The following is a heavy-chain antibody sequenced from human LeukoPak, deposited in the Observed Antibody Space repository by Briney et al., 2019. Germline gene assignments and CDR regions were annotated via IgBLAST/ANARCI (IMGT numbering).Heavy chain of an antibody. D-gene: IGHD3-3*01. J-gene: IGHJ4*02. CDR3: ARASGSAFDY. Sequence: PSETLSLTCTVSGGSISRSSYYWGWIRQPPGKGLEWIGSIYYSGSTYYNPSLKSRVTISVDTSKNQFSLKLSSVTAADTAVYYCARASGSAFDYWGQGTLVTVSS. V-gene: IGHV4-39*07. CDR2: IYYSGST. CDR1: GGSISRSSYY.